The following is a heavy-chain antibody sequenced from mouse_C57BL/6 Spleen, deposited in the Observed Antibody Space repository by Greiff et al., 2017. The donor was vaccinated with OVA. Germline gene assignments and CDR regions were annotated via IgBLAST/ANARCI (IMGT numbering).Heavy chain of an antibody. V-gene: IGHV14-3*01. CDR3: ARSYYSNLYAMDY. J-gene: IGHJ4*01. D-gene: IGHD2-5*01. CDR2: IDPANGNT. Sequence: EVKLVESVAELVRPGASVKLSCTASGFNIKNTYMHWVKQRPEQGLEWIGRIDPANGNTKYAPKFQGKATITADTSSNTAYLQLSSLTSEDTAIYYCARSYYSNLYAMDYWGQGTSVTVSS. CDR1: GFNIKNTY.